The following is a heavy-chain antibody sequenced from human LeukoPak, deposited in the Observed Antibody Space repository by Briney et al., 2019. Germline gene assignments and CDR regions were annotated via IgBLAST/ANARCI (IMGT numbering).Heavy chain of an antibody. CDR2: IYYSGST. D-gene: IGHD1-14*01. CDR3: ARTAPPKTAVKNYYYYYYMDV. J-gene: IGHJ6*03. CDR1: GGSISSSSYY. Sequence: SSETLSLTCTVSGGSISSSSYYWGWIRQPPGKGLEWIGSIYYSGSTYYNPSLKSRVTISVDTSKNQFSLKLSSVTAADTAVYYCARTAPPKTAVKNYYYYYYMDVWGKGTTVTVSS. V-gene: IGHV4-39*07.